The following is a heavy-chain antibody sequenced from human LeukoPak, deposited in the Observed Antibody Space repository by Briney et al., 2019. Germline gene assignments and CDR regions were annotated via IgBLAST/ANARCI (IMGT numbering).Heavy chain of an antibody. J-gene: IGHJ6*03. CDR2: IYYSGST. V-gene: IGHV4-39*01. D-gene: IGHD4-11*01. CDR1: GGSISSSSYY. Sequence: SETLSLTCTVSGGSISSSSYYWVWIRQPPGKGLEWIGRIYYSGSTYYNPSLKSRFTISVYTSKNQFSLKLSSVTAEDTAVYSCARQNSIGYYYYYMDVWGKGTTVTVSS. CDR3: ARQNSIGYYYYYMDV.